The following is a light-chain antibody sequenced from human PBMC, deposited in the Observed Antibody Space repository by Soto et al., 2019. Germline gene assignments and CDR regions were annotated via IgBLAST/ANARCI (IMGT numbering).Light chain of an antibody. Sequence: QSVLTQPPSVSAAPGQKVTISCSGSNTNIGNNYVSWYQHLPGTAPKLLIYDNNERPSGIPDRFSGSKSGTSATLGITGLQTGDEADDYCGTWDTSLSAVVFGGGTKVTVL. V-gene: IGLV1-51*01. CDR3: GTWDTSLSAVV. J-gene: IGLJ2*01. CDR1: NTNIGNNY. CDR2: DNN.